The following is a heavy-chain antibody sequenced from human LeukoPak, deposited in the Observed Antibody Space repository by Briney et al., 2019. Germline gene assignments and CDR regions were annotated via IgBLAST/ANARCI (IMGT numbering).Heavy chain of an antibody. CDR3: ATASRGCSSTSCYNWFDP. D-gene: IGHD2-2*01. J-gene: IGHJ5*02. CDR2: INHSGGT. Sequence: SETLSLTCTVYGGSFSGYYWSWIRQPPGKGLEWIGEINHSGGTNYNPSLKSRVTISVDTSKNQFSLKLSSVTAADTAVYYCATASRGCSSTSCYNWFDPWGQGTLVIVSS. CDR1: GGSFSGYY. V-gene: IGHV4-34*01.